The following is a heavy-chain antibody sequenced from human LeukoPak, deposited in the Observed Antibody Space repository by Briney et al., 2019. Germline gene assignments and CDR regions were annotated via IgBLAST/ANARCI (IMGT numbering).Heavy chain of an antibody. CDR3: ARSSGLFLTGYYPEY. Sequence: GGSLRLSCAASGFPLSSFAMSWVRQAPGRGLGGVSAISSRGGNIYYANSVKGRFTISRDSSTNTLFLHMSSLRAEDTAVYYCARSSGLFLTGYYPEYWGQGTLVAVSS. CDR1: GFPLSSFA. D-gene: IGHD3-9*01. J-gene: IGHJ4*02. CDR2: ISSRGGNI. V-gene: IGHV3-23*01.